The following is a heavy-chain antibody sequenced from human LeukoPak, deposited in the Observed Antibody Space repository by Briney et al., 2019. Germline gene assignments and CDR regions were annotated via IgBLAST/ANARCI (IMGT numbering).Heavy chain of an antibody. CDR3: ARGGDSSGWYLGYYGMDV. V-gene: IGHV3-74*01. CDR1: GFTFSSYW. CDR2: INSDGSST. D-gene: IGHD6-19*01. Sequence: GGSLRLSCAASGFTFSSYWMNWARQAPGKGLEWVSRINSDGSSTSYADSVKGRFTISRDNAKNTLYLQMNSLRAEDTAVYYCARGGDSSGWYLGYYGMDVWGQGTTVTVSS. J-gene: IGHJ6*02.